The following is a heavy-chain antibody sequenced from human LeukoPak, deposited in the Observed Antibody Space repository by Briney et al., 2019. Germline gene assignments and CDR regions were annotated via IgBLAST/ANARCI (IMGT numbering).Heavy chain of an antibody. CDR1: GGSFSGYY. V-gene: IGHV4-34*01. D-gene: IGHD7-27*01. Sequence: PSETLTLTCAVYGGSFSGYYWSWIRLPPGKGLEWIGEINHSGSTNYNPSLKSRVTISVDTSKNQFSLKLSSVTAADTAVYYCARGNWGETFDIWGQGTMVTVSS. J-gene: IGHJ3*02. CDR2: INHSGST. CDR3: ARGNWGETFDI.